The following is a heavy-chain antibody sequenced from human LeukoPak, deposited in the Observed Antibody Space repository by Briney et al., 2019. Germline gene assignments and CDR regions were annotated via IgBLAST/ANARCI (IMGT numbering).Heavy chain of an antibody. CDR1: GGSFSGYY. V-gene: IGHV4-34*01. D-gene: IGHD3-10*01. J-gene: IGHJ4*02. CDR2: INHSGST. Sequence: SETLSLTCAVYGGSFSGYYWSWIRQPPGKGLEWIGEINHSGSTNYNPSLKSRVTISVDTSKNQFSLKLSSVTAADTAVYYCARGSEFRYYFDYWGQGTLVTVSS. CDR3: ARGSEFRYYFDY.